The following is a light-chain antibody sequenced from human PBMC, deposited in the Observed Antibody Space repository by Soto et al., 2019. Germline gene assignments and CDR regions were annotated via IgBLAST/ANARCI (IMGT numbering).Light chain of an antibody. V-gene: IGLV2-14*01. CDR3: SSYTSTNTWV. CDR1: SSDVGGYNY. J-gene: IGLJ3*02. CDR2: EVS. Sequence: QSALTQPASVSGSPGQSITISCTGTSSDVGGYNYVSWYQQHPGKAPKFLIYEVSNRPSGVSNRFSGSKSGNTASLTISGLQAEDEADYYCSSYTSTNTWVFGGATKLTVL.